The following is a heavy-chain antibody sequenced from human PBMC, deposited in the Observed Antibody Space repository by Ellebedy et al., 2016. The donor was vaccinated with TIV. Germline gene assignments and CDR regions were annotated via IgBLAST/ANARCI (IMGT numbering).Heavy chain of an antibody. CDR1: GYTFTGYY. D-gene: IGHD3-16*01. J-gene: IGHJ5*02. CDR3: VSTGDGGPLAVWFDP. V-gene: IGHV1-2*04. CDR2: INPNSGGT. Sequence: AASVKVSCKASGYTFTGYYMHWVRQAPGQGLVWMGWINPNSGGTNYAQKFQGWVTKTRDTSINTAYLELSRLRSDDTGVYYCVSTGDGGPLAVWFDPWGQGTLVTVSS.